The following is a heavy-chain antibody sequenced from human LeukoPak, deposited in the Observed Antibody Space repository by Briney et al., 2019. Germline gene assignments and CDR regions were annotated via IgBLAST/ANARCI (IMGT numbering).Heavy chain of an antibody. V-gene: IGHV4-59*01. CDR2: IYYSGST. J-gene: IGHJ6*02. D-gene: IGHD3-10*01. Sequence: PSETLSLTCTVSGGSISSYYWSWIRQPPGKGLEWIGYIYYSGSTNYNPSLKSRVTISVDTSKNQFSLKLSSVTAADTAVYYCARGPYGSAMDVWGQGTTVTVSS. CDR3: ARGPYGSAMDV. CDR1: GGSISSYY.